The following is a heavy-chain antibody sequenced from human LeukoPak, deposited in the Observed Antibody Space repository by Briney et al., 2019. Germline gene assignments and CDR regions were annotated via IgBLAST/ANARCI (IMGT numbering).Heavy chain of an antibody. CDR3: ARGSINYISGGYYDNPPLDY. J-gene: IGHJ4*02. V-gene: IGHV1-46*01. CDR1: GYTFTSYY. Sequence: WASVKVSCKASGYTFTSYYMNWVRQAPGQGLEWMGMINPSGGSPSYAQQFQGRVTVLRDTSTNTVYMYLSSLRSEDTAMYYCARGSINYISGGYYDNPPLDYLGQGTLVAVSS. CDR2: INPSGGSP. D-gene: IGHD3-22*01.